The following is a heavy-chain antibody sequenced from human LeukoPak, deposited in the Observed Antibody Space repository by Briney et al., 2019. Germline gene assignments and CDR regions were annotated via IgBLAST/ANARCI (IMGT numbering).Heavy chain of an antibody. J-gene: IGHJ6*03. V-gene: IGHV1-2*02. D-gene: IGHD3-10*01. Sequence: ASVKVSCKASGYTFTGYSIHWVRQAPGQGLEWMGWINPYSGGTNHAQKFQGRVTMTSDTSISTAYMELSSLRSDDTAVYYCARDPRYHGGGDYYYYMDVWGKGTTVTVSS. CDR1: GYTFTGYS. CDR2: INPYSGGT. CDR3: ARDPRYHGGGDYYYYMDV.